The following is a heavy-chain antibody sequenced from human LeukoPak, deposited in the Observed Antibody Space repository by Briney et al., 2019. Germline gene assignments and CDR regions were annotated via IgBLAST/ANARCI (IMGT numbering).Heavy chain of an antibody. D-gene: IGHD3-9*01. J-gene: IGHJ4*02. CDR2: IIPIFDTA. Sequence: SVKVSCKASGGTFSHYAISWVRQAPGQGLEWMGGIIPIFDTADYAQKFQGRLTITADESTSTAYMELSSLRAEDTAVYYCARDLVGSHTSYSSGAWDYWGQGTLVTVSS. V-gene: IGHV1-69*13. CDR3: ARDLVGSHTSYSSGAWDY. CDR1: GGTFSHYA.